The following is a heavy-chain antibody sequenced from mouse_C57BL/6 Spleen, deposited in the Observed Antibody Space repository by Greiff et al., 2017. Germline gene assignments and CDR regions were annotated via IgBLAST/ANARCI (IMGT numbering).Heavy chain of an antibody. CDR3: VRQGEYGNYERYFDV. CDR2: IRSKSNNYAT. V-gene: IGHV10-1*02. Sequence: DVHLVESGGGLVQPKGSLKLSCAASGFTFHTYAMNWFRQAPGKGLGWIARIRSKSNNYATYYADSVKDRFTISRDDSQSMLYLQMNNLKTEDTAMYYCVRQGEYGNYERYFDVWGAGTTVTVSS. J-gene: IGHJ1*01. D-gene: IGHD2-10*02. CDR1: GFTFHTYA.